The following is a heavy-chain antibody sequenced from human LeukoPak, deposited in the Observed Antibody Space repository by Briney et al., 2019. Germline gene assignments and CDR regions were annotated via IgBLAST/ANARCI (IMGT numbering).Heavy chain of an antibody. Sequence: GGSLTLSCAASGFTFSSYSMNWVRQAPGKGLEWVSSISSSSSYIYYADSVKGRFTISRDNAKNSLYLQMNSLRAENTAVYYCARDNRVVAGWDGDAFDIWGQGTMVTVSS. CDR2: ISSSSSYI. J-gene: IGHJ3*02. V-gene: IGHV3-21*01. CDR3: ARDNRVVAGWDGDAFDI. D-gene: IGHD6-19*01. CDR1: GFTFSSYS.